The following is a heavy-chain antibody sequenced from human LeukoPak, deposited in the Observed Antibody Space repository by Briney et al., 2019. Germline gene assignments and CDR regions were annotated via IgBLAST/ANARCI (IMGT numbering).Heavy chain of an antibody. V-gene: IGHV1-18*04. J-gene: IGHJ6*03. CDR2: ISAYNGNT. D-gene: IGHD3-10*01. CDR1: GYTFTGYY. Sequence: ASVKVSCKASGYTFTGYYIHWVRQAPGQGLEWMGWISAYNGNTNYAQKLQGRVTMTTDTSTSTAYMELRSLRSDDTAVYYCARAQVRGVLSPYYYYMDVWGKGTTVTVSS. CDR3: ARAQVRGVLSPYYYYMDV.